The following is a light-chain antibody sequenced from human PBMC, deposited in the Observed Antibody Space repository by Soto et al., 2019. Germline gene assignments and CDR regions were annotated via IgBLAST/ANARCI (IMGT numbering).Light chain of an antibody. Sequence: IQMTQSSSSLSAFVGDRITITCQASQDIATSLSWYQHKSGKAPNLLIFDASTLETGVPSRFSGSGSGTDFTFTIASLQPEDIGTYYCQQYESLPLTFGGGTRVEL. CDR3: QQYESLPLT. J-gene: IGKJ4*01. V-gene: IGKV1-33*01. CDR1: QDIATS. CDR2: DAS.